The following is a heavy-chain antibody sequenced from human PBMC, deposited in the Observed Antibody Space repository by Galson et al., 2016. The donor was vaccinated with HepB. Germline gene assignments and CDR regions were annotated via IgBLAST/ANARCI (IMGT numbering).Heavy chain of an antibody. Sequence: SVKVSCKASNYTFINYGIIWVRQAPGQGLALMGWISTYNGNSDYAHKFQGRVTMTRDTSTSTAYMELRSLRSADAAVYYCARGGSAMFDYWGQGTVVTVSS. CDR2: ISTYNGNS. CDR3: ARGGSAMFDY. J-gene: IGHJ4*02. CDR1: NYTFINYG. D-gene: IGHD1-1*01. V-gene: IGHV1-18*01.